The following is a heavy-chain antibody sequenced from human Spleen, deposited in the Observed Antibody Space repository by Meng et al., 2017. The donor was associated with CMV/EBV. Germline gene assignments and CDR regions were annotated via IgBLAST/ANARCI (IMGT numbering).Heavy chain of an antibody. Sequence: GSLKISCAASGFTFDDFAMQWVRQRPGKGLEWIALITWEGGSTYYAASVKGRFIISRDNSKNSLFLQMDSLRTEDTAFYYCAKGVGLNSGYSDYWGQGTLVTVSS. CDR2: ITWEGGST. V-gene: IGHV3-43D*03. D-gene: IGHD1-7*01. J-gene: IGHJ4*02. CDR3: AKGVGLNSGYSDY. CDR1: GFTFDDFA.